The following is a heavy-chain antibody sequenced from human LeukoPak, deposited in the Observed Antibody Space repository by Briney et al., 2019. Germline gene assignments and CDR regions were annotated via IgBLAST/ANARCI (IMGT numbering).Heavy chain of an antibody. Sequence: VASVKVSCKASGYTFTSYGISWVRQAPGQGLEWMGWISAYNGNTNYVQKLQGRVTMTTDTTTSTAYMELRSLRSDDTAVYYCARNYYDSSGYYSCFAPWGQGTLVTVSS. V-gene: IGHV1-18*01. J-gene: IGHJ5*02. CDR3: ARNYYDSSGYYSCFAP. D-gene: IGHD3-22*01. CDR2: ISAYNGNT. CDR1: GYTFTSYG.